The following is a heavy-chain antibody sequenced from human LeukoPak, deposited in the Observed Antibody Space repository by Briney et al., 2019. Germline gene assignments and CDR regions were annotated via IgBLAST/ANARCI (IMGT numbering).Heavy chain of an antibody. Sequence: SETLSLTCTVSGGSISDYYWTWFRQPPEKGLEWIGFIYYTGSANYNPSLKSRVTISVDTSKNQFSLHLRSVTAADTAVYYCATHGSGSPFDRYYFDYWGQGTLVTVSS. CDR3: ATHGSGSPFDRYYFDY. D-gene: IGHD3-10*01. J-gene: IGHJ4*02. CDR1: GGSISDYY. V-gene: IGHV4-59*01. CDR2: IYYTGSA.